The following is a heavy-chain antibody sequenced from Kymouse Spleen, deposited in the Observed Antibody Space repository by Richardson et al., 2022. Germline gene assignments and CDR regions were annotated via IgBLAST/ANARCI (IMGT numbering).Heavy chain of an antibody. Sequence: EVQLVESGGGLVQPGRSLRLSCAASGFTFDDYAMHWVRQAPGKGLEWVSGISWNSGSIGYADSVKGRFTISRDNAKNSLYLQMNSLRAEDTALYYCAKVAGIAAALFDYWGQGTLVTVSS. CDR2: ISWNSGSI. D-gene: IGHD6-13*01. V-gene: IGHV3-9*01. CDR3: AKVAGIAAALFDY. CDR1: GFTFDDYA. J-gene: IGHJ4*02.